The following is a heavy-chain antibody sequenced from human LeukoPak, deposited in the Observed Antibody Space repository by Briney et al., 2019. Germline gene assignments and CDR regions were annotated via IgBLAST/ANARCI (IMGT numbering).Heavy chain of an antibody. J-gene: IGHJ5*02. CDR2: ISRSGDSS. CDR1: GFTFSSFP. Sequence: GGSLRLSCAASGFTFSSFPMSWVRQAPGKGLEWVSSISRSGDSSHYADSVKGRFTISRDNSKNTLYLQMNSLRAEDTAVYYCAKVDVLRFLERWFDPWGQGTLVTVSS. CDR3: AKVDVLRFLERWFDP. D-gene: IGHD3-3*01. V-gene: IGHV3-23*01.